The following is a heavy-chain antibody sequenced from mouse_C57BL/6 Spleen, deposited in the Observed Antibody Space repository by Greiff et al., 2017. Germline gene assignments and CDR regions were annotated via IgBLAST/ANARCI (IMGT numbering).Heavy chain of an antibody. CDR2: IWSGGST. CDR3: ARNPYDYGSLYAMDY. D-gene: IGHD2-4*01. V-gene: IGHV2-2*01. J-gene: IGHJ4*01. CDR1: GFSLTSYG. Sequence: VMLVESGPGLVQPSQSLSITCTVSGFSLTSYGVHWVRQSPGKGLEWLGVIWSGGSTDYNAAFISRLSISKDNSKSQVFFKMNSLQADDTAIYYCARNPYDYGSLYAMDYWGQGTSVTVSS.